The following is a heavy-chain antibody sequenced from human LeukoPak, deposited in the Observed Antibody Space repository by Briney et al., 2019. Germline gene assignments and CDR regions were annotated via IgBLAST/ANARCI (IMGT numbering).Heavy chain of an antibody. D-gene: IGHD6-13*01. CDR2: ISPSGGIT. J-gene: IGHJ6*03. Sequence: GGSLRLSCAAAGFSFSSHGMNGVRQAPGKGLHWVSGISPSGGITYYADSVKGRFNISRDNSKNTLYLQMNSLSAEDTAVYYCAKDSSSSLDYYYYYMDVWGKGTTVTISS. CDR1: GFSFSSHG. V-gene: IGHV3-23*01. CDR3: AKDSSSSLDYYYYYMDV.